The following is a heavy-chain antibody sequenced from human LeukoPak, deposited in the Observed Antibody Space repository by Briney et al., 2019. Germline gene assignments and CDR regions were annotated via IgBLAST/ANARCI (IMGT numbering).Heavy chain of an antibody. CDR3: ATADSGSYYSGFDY. J-gene: IGHJ4*02. CDR2: VYSGGST. D-gene: IGHD1-26*01. CDR1: GFTVSSNY. V-gene: IGHV3-66*01. Sequence: GGTLRLSCAASGFTVSSNYMSWVRQAPGKGLEWVSVVYSGGSTHYADPVKGRFTISRDNSKNTLYLHMNSLRAEDTAVYYCATADSGSYYSGFDYWGQGTLVTVFS.